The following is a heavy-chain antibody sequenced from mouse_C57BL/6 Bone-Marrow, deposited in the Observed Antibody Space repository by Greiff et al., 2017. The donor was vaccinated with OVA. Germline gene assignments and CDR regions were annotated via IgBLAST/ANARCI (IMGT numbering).Heavy chain of an antibody. J-gene: IGHJ1*03. Sequence: EVQVVESGGGLVKPGGSLKLSCAASGFTFSSYAMSWVRQTPEKRLEWVATISDGGSYTYYPDNVKGRFTISRDNAKNNLYLQMSHLKSEDTAMYYCARDRGDYYGYFDVWGTGTTVTVSS. CDR2: ISDGGSYT. D-gene: IGHD2-4*01. V-gene: IGHV5-4*01. CDR3: ARDRGDYYGYFDV. CDR1: GFTFSSYA.